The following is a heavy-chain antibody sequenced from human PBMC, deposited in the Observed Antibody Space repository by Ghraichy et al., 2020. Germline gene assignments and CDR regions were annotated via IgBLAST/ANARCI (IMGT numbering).Heavy chain of an antibody. Sequence: GESLNISCKGSGYSFTSYWIGWVSQMPGKGLEWMGIIYPGDSDTRYSPSFQGQVTISADKSISTAYLQWSSLKASDTAMYYCARYSGSNGYYFDYWGQGTLVTVSS. CDR2: IYPGDSDT. V-gene: IGHV5-51*01. CDR1: GYSFTSYW. J-gene: IGHJ4*02. CDR3: ARYSGSNGYYFDY. D-gene: IGHD1-26*01.